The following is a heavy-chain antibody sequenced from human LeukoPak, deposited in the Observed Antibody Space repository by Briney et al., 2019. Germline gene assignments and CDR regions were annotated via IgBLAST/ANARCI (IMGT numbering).Heavy chain of an antibody. J-gene: IGHJ4*02. V-gene: IGHV1-18*01. CDR2: ISAYNGNT. Sequence: GASVKVSCKASGYTFTSYGISWVRQAAGQGLEWMGWISAYNGNTNYAQKLQGRVTMTTDTSTSTAYMELRSLRSDDTAVYYCARGSIVVVPAPFDYWGQGTLVTVSS. CDR3: ARGSIVVVPAPFDY. CDR1: GYTFTSYG. D-gene: IGHD2-2*01.